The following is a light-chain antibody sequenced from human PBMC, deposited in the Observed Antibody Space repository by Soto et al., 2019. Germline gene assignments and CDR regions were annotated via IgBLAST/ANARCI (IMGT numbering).Light chain of an antibody. Sequence: EIVLTQSPAPRSLSPGERATPPGRASQGVTSSLAWYQQKPGQAPRLLIYDASNRATGIPARFSGSGSVTDFTLTISSLEPEDFAVYYCQQRSNWPPYTFGQGTKLEIK. CDR1: QGVTSS. V-gene: IGKV3-11*01. J-gene: IGKJ2*01. CDR2: DAS. CDR3: QQRSNWPPYT.